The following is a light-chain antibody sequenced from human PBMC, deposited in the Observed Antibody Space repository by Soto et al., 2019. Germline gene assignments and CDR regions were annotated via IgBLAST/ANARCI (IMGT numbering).Light chain of an antibody. Sequence: IQMTQSPSSLSASVGYRVTITCRASQGIRNDLGWYQQKPGKAPKLLIYAASNRATGIPDRFSGSGSGTDFTLTISRLEPEDFAVYYCQQYGSSGTFGQGTKVDIK. CDR1: QGIRND. V-gene: IGKV1-17*01. J-gene: IGKJ1*01. CDR3: QQYGSSGT. CDR2: AAS.